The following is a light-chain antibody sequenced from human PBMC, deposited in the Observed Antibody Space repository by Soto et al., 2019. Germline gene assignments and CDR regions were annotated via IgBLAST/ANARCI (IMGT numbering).Light chain of an antibody. V-gene: IGKV3-11*01. CDR2: DAS. CDR1: QSVTTF. J-gene: IGKJ4*01. Sequence: EIVLTQSPATLSLSPGERATLSCRASQSVTTFLAWYQQKPDQAPRLLIYDASTRATDIPARFSGSGSGTDFTLTISSLEPEDFAVYYCQQRSNWTPVITFGGGNNVEIK. CDR3: QQRSNWTPVIT.